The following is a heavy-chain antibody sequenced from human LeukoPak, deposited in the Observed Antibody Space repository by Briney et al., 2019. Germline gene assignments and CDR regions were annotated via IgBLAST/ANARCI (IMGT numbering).Heavy chain of an antibody. CDR1: GFTFSTYW. Sequence: PGGSLRLSCAASGFTFSTYWMHWVRQAPGKGLVWVSRINSDGSSTSYADSAKGRFTISRDNAKNTLYLRMNSLRAEDTAVYYCAKTQVGATYFDYWGRGTLVTVSS. V-gene: IGHV3-74*01. D-gene: IGHD1-26*01. CDR3: AKTQVGATYFDY. J-gene: IGHJ4*02. CDR2: INSDGSST.